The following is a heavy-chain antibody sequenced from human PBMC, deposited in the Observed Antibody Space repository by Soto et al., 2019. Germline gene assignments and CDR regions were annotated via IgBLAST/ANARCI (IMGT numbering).Heavy chain of an antibody. CDR3: ARHVPNMIPCGMDV. J-gene: IGHJ6*02. CDR1: GYSFSTYW. V-gene: IGHV5-51*01. Sequence: GESLKLSCEGSGYSFSTYWIAWVRQMPGKGLEWMGIIYPGDSDTRYSPSFQGQVTISADKSISTAYLQWSSLKASDTAMYYCARHVPNMIPCGMDVWGQGTTVTVSS. CDR2: IYPGDSDT. D-gene: IGHD3-16*01.